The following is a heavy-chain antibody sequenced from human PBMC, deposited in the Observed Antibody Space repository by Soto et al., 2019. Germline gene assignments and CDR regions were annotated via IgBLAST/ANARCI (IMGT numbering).Heavy chain of an antibody. J-gene: IGHJ4*02. D-gene: IGHD2-21*02. CDR3: ASGGRIAVVTGSFDN. CDR1: GYTFNTYY. CDR2: IHPSGGGT. V-gene: IGHV1-46*02. Sequence: QVQLVQSGAEVRKPGASVKVSCKPSGYTFNTYYLHWLRQAPGQALEWMGVIHPSGGGTTYAQKFLGSGTVTTDTSTTTGCMELSSQRSYDTAVYYGASGGRIAVVTGSFDNWGEGTVVTVCS.